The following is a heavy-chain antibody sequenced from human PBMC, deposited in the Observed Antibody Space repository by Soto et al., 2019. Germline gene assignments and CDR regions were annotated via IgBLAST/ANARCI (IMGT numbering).Heavy chain of an antibody. Sequence: QVQLQESGPGLVKPSETLSLTCTVSGDSSPSYYWSWIRQPPGKALEWIGYIYYSGRTDNDRSLKSGFTMTLAPSKKQFSLKWKSVNAADTAVYYCARELGMASKPFDAWGQGTMVTASS. D-gene: IGHD3-10*01. CDR1: GDSSPSYY. CDR3: ARELGMASKPFDA. CDR2: IYYSGRT. J-gene: IGHJ3*01. V-gene: IGHV4-59*01.